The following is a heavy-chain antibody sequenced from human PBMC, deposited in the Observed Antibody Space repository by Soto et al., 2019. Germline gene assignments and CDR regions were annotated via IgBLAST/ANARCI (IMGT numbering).Heavy chain of an antibody. J-gene: IGHJ4*02. CDR2: IRGSGGPT. CDR3: VKDFRGGYDWTHD. CDR1: GFTFSNYA. D-gene: IGHD5-12*01. Sequence: EVQRLESGGDLVQPGGSLRLSCTASGFTFSNYAMSWVRQAPGKGLEWVSLIRGSGGPTNYADSVKGRFTVSRDNSKNMLFLQMNSLRAEDTAVYYCVKDFRGGYDWTHDWGQGTLVTVSS. V-gene: IGHV3-23*01.